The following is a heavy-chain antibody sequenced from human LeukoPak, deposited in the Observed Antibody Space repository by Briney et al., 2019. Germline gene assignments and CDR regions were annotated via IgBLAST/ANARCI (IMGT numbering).Heavy chain of an antibody. CDR3: ARVQARYQLLLGFYFDY. Sequence: PSETLSLTCTVSGGSISSGGYYWSWIRQHPGKGLEWIGDIYYSGSTYYNPSLKSRVTISVDTSKNQFSPKLSYVTAAHTAVYHSARVQARYQLLLGFYFDYWGQGTLVTVSS. V-gene: IGHV4-31*03. CDR1: GGSISSGGYY. CDR2: IYYSGST. J-gene: IGHJ4*02. D-gene: IGHD2-2*01.